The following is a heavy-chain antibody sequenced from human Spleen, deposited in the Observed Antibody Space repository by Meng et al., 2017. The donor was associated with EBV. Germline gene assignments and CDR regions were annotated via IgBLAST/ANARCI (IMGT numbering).Heavy chain of an antibody. D-gene: IGHD3-9*01. CDR2: MTGSGSFI. V-gene: IGHV3-21*01. Sequence: EVQLVESGGGLVKPGGSLRLSCAASGFTFSTYSMNWVRQAPGKGLEWVSSMTGSGSFIYYADSVKGRFTISRDNAKNSLFLQMNSLRAEDTAVYYCTRAPTGYYDYWGQGILVTVSS. CDR3: TRAPTGYYDY. J-gene: IGHJ4*02. CDR1: GFTFSTYS.